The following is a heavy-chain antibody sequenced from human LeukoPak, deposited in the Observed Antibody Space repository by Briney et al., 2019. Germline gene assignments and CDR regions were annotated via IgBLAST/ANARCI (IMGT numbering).Heavy chain of an antibody. J-gene: IGHJ6*02. CDR1: GDSVSSNSAA. V-gene: IGHV6-1*01. CDR2: TYYRSKLYN. CDR3: ARVHFLGYCSSTSCLYYYGMDV. Sequence: SQTLSLTCALSGDSVSSNSAAWNWIRQSPSRGLEWLGRTYYRSKLYNDYAVSVKSRITINPDTSKNQFSLQLNSVTPEDTAVYYCARVHFLGYCSSTSCLYYYGMDVWGQGTTVTVSS. D-gene: IGHD2-2*01.